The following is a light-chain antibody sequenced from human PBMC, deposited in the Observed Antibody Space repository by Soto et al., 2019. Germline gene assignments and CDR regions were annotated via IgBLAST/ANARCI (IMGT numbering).Light chain of an antibody. CDR1: QSVSSN. V-gene: IGKV3-15*01. CDR3: QRYDNSPPP. J-gene: IGKJ4*02. CDR2: GAS. Sequence: EIEMTHSPATLSVSAGEIATLSCRATQSVSSNLAWYQHNPGQAPKFLIDGASTRATGTPARFSGSGSGTEFTLTISSLQSEDFAVYYWQRYDNSPPPFGRGTKV.